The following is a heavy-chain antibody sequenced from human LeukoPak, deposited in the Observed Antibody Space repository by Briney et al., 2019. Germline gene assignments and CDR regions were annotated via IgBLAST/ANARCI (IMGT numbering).Heavy chain of an antibody. CDR2: MNPNRGNT. J-gene: IGHJ4*02. CDR3: ARVRDDYGDLFDY. CDR1: GYTFTSYE. V-gene: IGHV1-8*01. D-gene: IGHD4-17*01. Sequence: RASVKVSCKASGYTFTSYEISWVRQATGQGLEWMGWMNPNRGNTGYAQKFKGRVTMTRNTSKSTAYMKLSSLRSEDTAVYYCARVRDDYGDLFDYWGQGNPVTASS.